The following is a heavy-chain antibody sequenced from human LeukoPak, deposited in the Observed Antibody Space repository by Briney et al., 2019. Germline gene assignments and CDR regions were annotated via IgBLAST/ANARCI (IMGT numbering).Heavy chain of an antibody. CDR3: ARDGPYGSGGYGY. D-gene: IGHD3-10*01. CDR1: GYTFTGYY. J-gene: IGHJ4*02. Sequence: ASVKVSCKASGYTFTGYYMHWVRQAPGQGLEWMGWINPNSGGTNYAQKFQGRVTMTRDTSISTAYMELSRLRSDDTAVYYCARDGPYGSGGYGYWGQGTLVTVSS. V-gene: IGHV1-2*02. CDR2: INPNSGGT.